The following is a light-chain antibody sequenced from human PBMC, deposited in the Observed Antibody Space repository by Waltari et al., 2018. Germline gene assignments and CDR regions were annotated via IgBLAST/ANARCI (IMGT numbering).Light chain of an antibody. Sequence: SYVLTQPPSVSVAPGKTARISCAGQDIRDKTVSWYQQKPGQAPVVVFYDRTVRPPGIPDRFSGSDPATLTIARVEAGDEADYYCQVWDDTRDQPVFCGGTRLTVL. CDR1: DIRDKT. V-gene: IGLV3-21*03. J-gene: IGLJ2*01. CDR2: DRT. CDR3: QVWDDTRDQPV.